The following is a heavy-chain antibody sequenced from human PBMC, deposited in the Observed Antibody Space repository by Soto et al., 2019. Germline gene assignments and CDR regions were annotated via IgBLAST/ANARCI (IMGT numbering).Heavy chain of an antibody. J-gene: IGHJ6*02. CDR3: ARVSGGWPPSSYYYGMDV. Sequence: GGSLRLSCAASGFTFSSYGMHWVRQAPGKGLEWVAVIWYDGSNKYYADSVKGRFTISRDNSKNTLYLQMNSLRAEDTAVYYCARVSGGWPPSSYYYGMDVWGQGTAVTVSS. CDR2: IWYDGSNK. D-gene: IGHD6-19*01. CDR1: GFTFSSYG. V-gene: IGHV3-33*01.